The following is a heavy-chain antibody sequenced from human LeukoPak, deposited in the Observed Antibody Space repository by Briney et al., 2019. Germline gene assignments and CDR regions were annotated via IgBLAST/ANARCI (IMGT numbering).Heavy chain of an antibody. CDR1: GFTFDDYG. CDR2: INWNGGST. V-gene: IGHV3-20*04. CDR3: ARVDSSAWYLCPDY. D-gene: IGHD6-19*01. Sequence: GGSLRLSCAASGFTFDDYGMSWVRQAPGKGLEWVSGINWNGGSTGYADSVKGRFTISRDNAKNSLYLQMNSLRAEDTALYYCARVDSSAWYLCPDYWGQGTLVTVSS. J-gene: IGHJ4*02.